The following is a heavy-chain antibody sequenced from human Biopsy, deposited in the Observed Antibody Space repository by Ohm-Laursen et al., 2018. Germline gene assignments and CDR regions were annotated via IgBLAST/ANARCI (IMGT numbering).Heavy chain of an antibody. D-gene: IGHD1-1*01. CDR1: GYTLTELS. CDR2: FAPENGKT. V-gene: IGHV1-24*01. Sequence: ASVKVSCNVSGYTLTELSMHWVRQAPGKGLEWMGGFAPENGKTVYARNFQARVSMTEDTSTDTAYMELRSLRSEDTAVYYCAADINVWNVNYWGQGTQVTASS. CDR3: AADINVWNVNY. J-gene: IGHJ4*02.